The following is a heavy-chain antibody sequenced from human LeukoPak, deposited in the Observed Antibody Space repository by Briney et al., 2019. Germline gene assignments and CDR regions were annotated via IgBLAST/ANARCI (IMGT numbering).Heavy chain of an antibody. V-gene: IGHV1-8*01. J-gene: IGHJ6*02. Sequence: ASVKVSCKASGYAFTSYDINWVRQATGQGLEWMGWMNPNNGNTGYAQKFQGRVTMTRSTSISTAYMELSSLRSEDTAVYYCARLASSSWPLYYYYGMDVWGQGTTVTVSS. D-gene: IGHD6-13*01. CDR2: MNPNNGNT. CDR3: ARLASSSWPLYYYYGMDV. CDR1: GYAFTSYD.